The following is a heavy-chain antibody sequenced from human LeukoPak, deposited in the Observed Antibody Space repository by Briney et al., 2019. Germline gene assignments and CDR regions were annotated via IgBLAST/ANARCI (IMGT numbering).Heavy chain of an antibody. V-gene: IGHV5-51*01. CDR1: GYSFTSYW. Sequence: GESLKISCKGSGYSFTSYWIGWVRQMPGKGLEWMGIIYPGDSDTRYSPSFQGQVTISADKSISTAYLQWSSLKASDTAMYYCARHLRSYSSSSINYYYYGMDVWGQGTTVTVS. D-gene: IGHD6-6*01. CDR2: IYPGDSDT. CDR3: ARHLRSYSSSSINYYYYGMDV. J-gene: IGHJ6*02.